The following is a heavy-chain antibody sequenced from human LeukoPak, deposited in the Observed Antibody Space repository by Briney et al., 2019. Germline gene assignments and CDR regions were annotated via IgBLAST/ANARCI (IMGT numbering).Heavy chain of an antibody. V-gene: IGHV3-33*01. D-gene: IGHD5-18*01. J-gene: IGHJ4*02. CDR2: IWYDGSNK. CDR3: AREGGTQLWLDDLYYFDY. CDR1: GFTFSSYG. Sequence: PGGSLRLSCAASGFTFSSYGMHWVRQAPGKGLEWVAVIWYDGSNKYYADSVKGRFTISRDNSKNTLYLQMNSLRAEDTAVYYCAREGGTQLWLDDLYYFDYWGQGTLVTVSS.